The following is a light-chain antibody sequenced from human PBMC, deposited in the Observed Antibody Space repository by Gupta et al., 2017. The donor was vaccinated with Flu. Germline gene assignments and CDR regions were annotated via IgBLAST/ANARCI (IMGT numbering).Light chain of an antibody. CDR3: QTWGSGFQV. CDR2: LNSDGSH. J-gene: IGLJ3*02. CDR1: SGHSNYD. V-gene: IGLV4-69*01. Sequence: QPVLPQSPSASASVGASVKLTCTLSSGHSNYDIAWPQQQPEKGPRYLMRLNSDGSHTKGDGTPDRFSGSSSGAERYLTISSLQAADEADYYCQTWGSGFQVFGGGTKLTVL.